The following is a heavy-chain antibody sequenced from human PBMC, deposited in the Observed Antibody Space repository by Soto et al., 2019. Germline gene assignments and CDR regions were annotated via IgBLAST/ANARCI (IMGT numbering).Heavy chain of an antibody. V-gene: IGHV4-59*01. J-gene: IGHJ4*02. CDR1: GGSISSSS. Sequence: LSLTCTVSGGSISSSSWSWIRQPPGRGLEWIGYIYNNGRTDYNPSLKSRVTISVDTSKNHFSLKLSSVTPADAAVYYCARARFCTSTSCYHYFDFWGQGTLVTVSS. CDR3: ARARFCTSTSCYHYFDF. CDR2: IYNNGRT. D-gene: IGHD2-2*01.